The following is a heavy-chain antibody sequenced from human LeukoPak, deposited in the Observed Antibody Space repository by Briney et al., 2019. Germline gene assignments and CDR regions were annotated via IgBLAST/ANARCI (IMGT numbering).Heavy chain of an antibody. CDR1: GGTFSSYA. V-gene: IGHV1-69*06. CDR2: IIPIFGTA. CDR3: ARPNSRYYYDSSGRFDY. J-gene: IGHJ4*02. D-gene: IGHD3-22*01. Sequence: SVKVSCKASGGTFSSYAISWVRQAPGQGLEWMGGIIPIFGTANYAQKFQGIVTITADKSTSTAYMELSSLRSEDTAVYYCARPNSRYYYDSSGRFDYWGQGTLVTVSS.